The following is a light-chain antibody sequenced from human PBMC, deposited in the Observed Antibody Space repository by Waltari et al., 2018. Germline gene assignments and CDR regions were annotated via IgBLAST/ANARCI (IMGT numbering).Light chain of an antibody. CDR3: LSFTSSSTWV. CDR1: SSDIGAFKH. V-gene: IGLV2-14*03. Sequence: QSALTQPASVSGSPGQSITISCTGTSSDIGAFKHVSWYQQHPGKAPRLMIFDVSDRPSGVSTHFSGSKSGNTASLTISGLQAEDEADYYCLSFTSSSTWVFGGGTKLTVL. CDR2: DVS. J-gene: IGLJ3*02.